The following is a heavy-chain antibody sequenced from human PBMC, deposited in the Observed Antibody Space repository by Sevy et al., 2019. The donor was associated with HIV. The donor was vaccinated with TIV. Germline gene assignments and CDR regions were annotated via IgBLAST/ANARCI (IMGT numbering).Heavy chain of an antibody. Sequence: ASVKVSCKVSGYTLTELSMHWVRQAPGKGLEWIGGFDPEDGETIYAQKFQGRVTMTEDTSTDTAYMELSSLRSEDTAVYYCATVSDFWSGYYPPGMDVWGQGTTVTVSS. CDR3: ATVSDFWSGYYPPGMDV. D-gene: IGHD3-3*01. CDR2: FDPEDGET. CDR1: GYTLTELS. J-gene: IGHJ6*02. V-gene: IGHV1-24*01.